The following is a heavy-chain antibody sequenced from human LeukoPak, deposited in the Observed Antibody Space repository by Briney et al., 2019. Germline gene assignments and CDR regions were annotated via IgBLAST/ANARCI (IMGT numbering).Heavy chain of an antibody. Sequence: NPSETLSLTCTASGGSISSYNWSWIRQPPGKGLEWIEYIYYSGSTNYNPSLKSRVTISVDTSKNQFSLKLSSVTAADTAVYYCARGGNYYDFWSGYDYWGQGTLVTVSS. CDR1: GGSISSYN. CDR3: ARGGNYYDFWSGYDY. V-gene: IGHV4-59*01. D-gene: IGHD3-3*01. CDR2: IYYSGST. J-gene: IGHJ4*02.